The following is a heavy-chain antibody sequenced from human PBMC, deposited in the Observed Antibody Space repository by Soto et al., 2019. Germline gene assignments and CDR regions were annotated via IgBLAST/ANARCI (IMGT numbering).Heavy chain of an antibody. J-gene: IGHJ6*02. CDR2: IYYSGST. Sequence: PSETLSLTCTVSGGSISSGGYYWSWIRQHPGKGLEWIRYIYYSGSTYYNPSHKSRVTISVDTSKNQFSLKLSSVTAADTAVYYCARDLVTTSYYYGMDVWGQGTTVTVSS. CDR3: ARDLVTTSYYYGMDV. D-gene: IGHD2-21*02. CDR1: GGSISSGGYY. V-gene: IGHV4-31*03.